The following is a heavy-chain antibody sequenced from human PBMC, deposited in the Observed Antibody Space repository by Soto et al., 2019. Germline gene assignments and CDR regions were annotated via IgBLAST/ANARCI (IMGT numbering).Heavy chain of an antibody. CDR3: ARGEHSTSSYYYYYGLDV. CDR2: INQDESAK. J-gene: IGHJ6*02. V-gene: IGHV3-7*05. Sequence: ESGGGLVQPGGSLRLSCTTSGFAFHTHWMSWVRQAPGKGLEWVANINQDESAKYYVDSVEGRFTVSRDNAKTSVSLQMNSLRAEDTAVYYCARGEHSTSSYYYYYGLDVWGQGTTVIVSS. CDR1: GFAFHTHW. D-gene: IGHD1-26*01.